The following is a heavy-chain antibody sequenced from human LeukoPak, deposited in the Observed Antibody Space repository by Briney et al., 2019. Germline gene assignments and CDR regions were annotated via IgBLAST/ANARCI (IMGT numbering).Heavy chain of an antibody. CDR1: GFTLSHYA. CDR3: AKKRWLQFFYFDY. Sequence: PGGSLRLSCSMSGFTLSHYAMSWVRQAPGKGLEWVSTIGGGGGSTDYTDSVKGRFTISRDNSKNTLYLQMNSLRAEDTAVYYCAKKRWLQFFYFDYWGQGTRVTVSS. J-gene: IGHJ4*02. D-gene: IGHD5-24*01. V-gene: IGHV3-23*01. CDR2: IGGGGGST.